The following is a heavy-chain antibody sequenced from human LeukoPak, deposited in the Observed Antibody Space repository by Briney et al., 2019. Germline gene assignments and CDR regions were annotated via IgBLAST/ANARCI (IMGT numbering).Heavy chain of an antibody. D-gene: IGHD2-2*01. V-gene: IGHV4-34*01. CDR3: ARGLGYCSSTSCSFDY. CDR1: GGSFSGYY. Sequence: SETLSLTCAVYGGSFSGYYWSWIRQPPGKGLEWIGEINHSGSTNYNPSLKSRVTISVDTSKNRFSVKLSSVTAADTAVYYCARGLGYCSSTSCSFDYWGQGTLATVSS. CDR2: INHSGST. J-gene: IGHJ4*02.